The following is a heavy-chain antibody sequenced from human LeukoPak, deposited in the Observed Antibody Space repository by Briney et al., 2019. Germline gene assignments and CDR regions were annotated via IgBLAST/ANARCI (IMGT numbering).Heavy chain of an antibody. CDR3: ASDDSPENSGIYFDALDM. CDR1: GLTFKKYW. Sequence: GGSLRLSCAASGLTFKKYWMTWVRLAPRKGLEWVANIRQDGRGAHYADCVRSLFTTSRDNDKNSVYLQMNSLRAEDTAIYYCASDDSPENSGIYFDALDMWGQGTMATVSS. J-gene: IGHJ3*02. CDR2: IRQDGRGA. V-gene: IGHV3-7*01. D-gene: IGHD1-26*01.